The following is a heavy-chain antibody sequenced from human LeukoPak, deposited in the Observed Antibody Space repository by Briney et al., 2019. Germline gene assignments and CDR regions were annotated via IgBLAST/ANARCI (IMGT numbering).Heavy chain of an antibody. D-gene: IGHD3-10*01. V-gene: IGHV1-18*01. CDR3: ARVYSTNYYGSGDRPFLFDY. CDR1: GYTFTSYG. CDR2: ISTYYGNT. J-gene: IGHJ4*02. Sequence: DSVKVSCKASGYTFTSYGFSWVRQAPGQGLEWMGWISTYYGNTNYAQKLQDRVTMTTDTPTSTAYMELTSLRSDDTAVYYCARVYSTNYYGSGDRPFLFDYWGQGTVVTVSS.